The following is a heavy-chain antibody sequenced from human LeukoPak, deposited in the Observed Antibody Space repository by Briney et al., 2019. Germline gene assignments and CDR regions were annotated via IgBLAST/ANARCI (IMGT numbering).Heavy chain of an antibody. V-gene: IGHV1-18*04. CDR3: ASLKNYYDSSGYLVTDAFDI. CDR1: GYTFTGYY. J-gene: IGHJ3*02. Sequence: ASVKVSCKASGYTFTGYYMHWVRQAPGQALEWMGWINPNSGNTNYAQKLQGRVTMTTDTSTSTAYMELRILKSDDTAVYYCASLKNYYDSSGYLVTDAFDIWGQGTMVTVSS. CDR2: INPNSGNT. D-gene: IGHD3-22*01.